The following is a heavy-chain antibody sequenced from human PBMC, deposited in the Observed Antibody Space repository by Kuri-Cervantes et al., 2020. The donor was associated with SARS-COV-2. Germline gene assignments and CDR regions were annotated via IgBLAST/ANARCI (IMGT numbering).Heavy chain of an antibody. D-gene: IGHD3-10*01. CDR1: GYTFSSYY. V-gene: IGHV1-2*04. Sequence: ASVKVSCKAPGYTFSSYYMYWVRQAPGQGLEWMGWINPNSGGTNYAQNFQGWVTMTRDTSISTPYMELSRLRSDDTAVYYCARGMVRGIIQYYYYAMDVWGQGTTVTVSS. J-gene: IGHJ6*02. CDR2: INPNSGGT. CDR3: ARGMVRGIIQYYYYAMDV.